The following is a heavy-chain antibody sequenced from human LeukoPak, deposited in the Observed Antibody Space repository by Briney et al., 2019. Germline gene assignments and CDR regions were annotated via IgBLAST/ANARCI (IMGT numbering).Heavy chain of an antibody. CDR2: INSDGSST. CDR3: ARVMTTVTHYYYYGMDV. D-gene: IGHD4-17*01. V-gene: IGHV3-74*01. Sequence: PGGSLRLSCAASGFTFSSYWMHWVRQAPGKGLVWVSRINSDGSSTSYADSVKGRFTISRDNAKNTLYLQMNSLRAEDTAVYYCARVMTTVTHYYYYGMDVWGQGTTVTVSS. CDR1: GFTFSSYW. J-gene: IGHJ6*02.